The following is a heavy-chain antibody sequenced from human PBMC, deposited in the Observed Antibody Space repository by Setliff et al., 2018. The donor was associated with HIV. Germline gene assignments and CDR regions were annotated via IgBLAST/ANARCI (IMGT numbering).Heavy chain of an antibody. D-gene: IGHD3-3*01. CDR1: GFTFNTYA. CDR2: ISGSGGST. V-gene: IGHV3-23*01. CDR3: ARVRLYNTALDY. Sequence: GSLRLSCAASGFTFNTYAMSWVRQAPGKGLEWVSVISGSGGSTFYADSVKGRFTISRDNSKNTLYLQMNSLRAEDTAVYYCARVRLYNTALDYWGQGTLVTVSS. J-gene: IGHJ4*02.